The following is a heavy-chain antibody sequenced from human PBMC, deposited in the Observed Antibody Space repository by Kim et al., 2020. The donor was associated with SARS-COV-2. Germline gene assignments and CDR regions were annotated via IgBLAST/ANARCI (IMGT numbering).Heavy chain of an antibody. CDR2: SA. D-gene: IGHD3-16*01. J-gene: IGHJ4*02. CDR3: ARAGGGGAGN. V-gene: IGHV3-74*01. Sequence: SASSATSVKGRLTISRDNAKNTLDLQMKSVRAEDTAVYYGARAGGGGAGNWGQGTLVTVSS.